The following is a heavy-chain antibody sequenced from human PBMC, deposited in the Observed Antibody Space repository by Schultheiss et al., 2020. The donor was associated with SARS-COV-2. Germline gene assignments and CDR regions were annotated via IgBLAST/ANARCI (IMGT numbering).Heavy chain of an antibody. V-gene: IGHV4-39*01. CDR3: ARRVFGYTRYYGMDV. D-gene: IGHD5-24*01. CDR1: GGSISSSSYY. J-gene: IGHJ6*02. Sequence: SETLSLTCTVSGGSISSSSYYWGWIRQPPGKGLEWIGSIYYIGSTYYNPSLKSRVTISVDTSKNQFSLKLSSVTAADTAVYYCARRVFGYTRYYGMDVWGQGTTVTVSS. CDR2: IYYIGST.